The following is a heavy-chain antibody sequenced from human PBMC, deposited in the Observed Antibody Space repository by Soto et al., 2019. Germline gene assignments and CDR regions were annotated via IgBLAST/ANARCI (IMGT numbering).Heavy chain of an antibody. D-gene: IGHD2-15*01. CDR1: GYTFTSYG. J-gene: IGHJ5*02. Sequence: QVQLVQSGAEVKKPGASVKVSCKASGYTFTSYGIIWVRQAPGQGLEWMGWINGYNGNTNYEQKVQGRVTMTTDRATSTAYMERRSLRSDDTAVYYCAKLYCSGGSCYGWFDTWGQGTLVTVSS. V-gene: IGHV1-18*01. CDR3: AKLYCSGGSCYGWFDT. CDR2: INGYNGNT.